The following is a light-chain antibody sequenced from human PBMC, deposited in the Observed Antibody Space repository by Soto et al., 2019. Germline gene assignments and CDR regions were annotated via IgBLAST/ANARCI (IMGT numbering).Light chain of an antibody. Sequence: EIVLTQSPGILSLSPGERATLSCRASQPVSSSYLAWYQQKPGQAPRLLIYGASTRATGIPDRFSGSGSGTDFTLTISRLEPEDFAAYYCQQCGISTWPFGQGTKVAIK. V-gene: IGKV3-20*01. J-gene: IGKJ1*01. CDR3: QQCGISTWP. CDR1: QPVSSSY. CDR2: GAS.